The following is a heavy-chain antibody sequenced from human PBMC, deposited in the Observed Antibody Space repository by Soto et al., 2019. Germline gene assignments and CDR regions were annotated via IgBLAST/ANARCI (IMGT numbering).Heavy chain of an antibody. CDR3: ARGGSRGYYMDV. CDR1: GGRFNTYV. D-gene: IGHD2-2*01. CDR2: IIPVYRTT. V-gene: IGHV1-69*12. J-gene: IGHJ6*03. Sequence: QAQLVQSGAEVRKPGSSVRVSCKSSGGRFNTYVITWVRQAPGQGLEWMGGIIPVYRTTMYAQHFEDRVTITAGESTSTAYMEVSSLRSEDTAVYYCARGGSRGYYMDVWGQGTTVTVSS.